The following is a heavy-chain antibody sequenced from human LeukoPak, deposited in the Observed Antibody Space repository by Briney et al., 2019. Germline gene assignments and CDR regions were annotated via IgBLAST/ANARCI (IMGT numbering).Heavy chain of an antibody. D-gene: IGHD6-13*01. J-gene: IGHJ4*02. CDR3: ARGGLSPSGTRIINY. Sequence: GGSLRLSCAASGFTFSNYAMSWVRQAPGKGLEWVSGISDSGGRTDYVDSVKGRFTFSRDNSKNTLYLEMNSLRAEDTAVYYCARGGLSPSGTRIINYWGQGTLVTVSS. V-gene: IGHV3-23*01. CDR1: GFTFSNYA. CDR2: ISDSGGRT.